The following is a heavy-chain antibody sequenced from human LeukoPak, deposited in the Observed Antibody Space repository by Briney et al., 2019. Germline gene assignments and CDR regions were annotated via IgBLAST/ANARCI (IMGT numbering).Heavy chain of an antibody. J-gene: IGHJ4*02. CDR1: GGSISSGSYY. V-gene: IGHV4-61*02. D-gene: IGHD5-12*01. CDR2: IYASGTI. Sequence: SETLSLTCTVSGGSISSGSYYWSWIRQPVGKGLEWIGRIYASGTINYSPSLKSRVTMSMDTSKNQFSLKLSSVTAADTAVYYCARGSGYVNFDFWGQGTLVTVSS. CDR3: ARGSGYVNFDF.